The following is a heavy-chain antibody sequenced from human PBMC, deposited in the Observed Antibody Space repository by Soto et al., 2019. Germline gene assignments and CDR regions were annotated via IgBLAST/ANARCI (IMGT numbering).Heavy chain of an antibody. CDR2: ISDSGGST. CDR1: GFTFSSYT. V-gene: IGHV3-23*01. Sequence: EVQLLESGGGLVQPGGSLRLSCAASGFTFSSYTMSWVRQAPGKGLEWVSAISDSGGSTYYADSVKGRFTISRDNSKHTLFLQVNSLRAEDTAVYYCAKGLGDYYSFDVWGKGTTVTVSS. CDR3: AKGLGDYYSFDV. J-gene: IGHJ6*03.